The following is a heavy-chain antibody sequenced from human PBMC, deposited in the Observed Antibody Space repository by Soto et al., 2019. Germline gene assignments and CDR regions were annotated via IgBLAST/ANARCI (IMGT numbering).Heavy chain of an antibody. Sequence: GESLKISCKGSGYSLTSYWIGWVRQMPGKGLEWMGIIYPGDSDTRYSPSFQGQVTISADKSISTAYLQWSSLKASDTAMYYCARSYSYGSYYYGMDVWGQGTTVTVSS. CDR2: IYPGDSDT. CDR1: GYSLTSYW. D-gene: IGHD5-18*01. V-gene: IGHV5-51*01. CDR3: ARSYSYGSYYYGMDV. J-gene: IGHJ6*02.